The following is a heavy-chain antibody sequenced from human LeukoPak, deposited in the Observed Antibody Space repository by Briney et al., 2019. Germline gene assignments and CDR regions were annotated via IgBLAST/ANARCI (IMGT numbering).Heavy chain of an antibody. D-gene: IGHD5-18*01. J-gene: IGHJ5*02. V-gene: IGHV4-59*01. CDR3: ARYSYADWFDP. CDR2: IYYSGST. Sequence: SETLSLTCTVSGGSISSYYWSWIRQPPGKGLEWIGYIYYSGSTNYNPSLKIRGTISVDTSQNQFSLKLSSVTAADTAVYYCARYSYADWFDPWGQGTLVTVSS. CDR1: GGSISSYY.